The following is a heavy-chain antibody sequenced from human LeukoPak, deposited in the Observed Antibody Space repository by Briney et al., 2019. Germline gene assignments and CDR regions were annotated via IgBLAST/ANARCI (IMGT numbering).Heavy chain of an antibody. CDR1: GYTFTSYG. Sequence: ASVKVSCKASGYTFTSYGTSWVRQAPGQGLEWMGWISAYNGNTNYAQKLQGRVTMTTDTSTSTAYMELRSLRSDDTAVYYCARTYCSSTSCQEFDYWGQGTLVTVSS. V-gene: IGHV1-18*01. CDR2: ISAYNGNT. D-gene: IGHD2-2*01. J-gene: IGHJ4*02. CDR3: ARTYCSSTSCQEFDY.